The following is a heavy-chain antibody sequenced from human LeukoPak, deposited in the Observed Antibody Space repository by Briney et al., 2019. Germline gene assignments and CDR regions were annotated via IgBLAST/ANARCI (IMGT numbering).Heavy chain of an antibody. J-gene: IGHJ4*02. CDR3: ARDLGAGADEFFDY. D-gene: IGHD1-26*01. Sequence: GASVKVSCKASGYTFTSYTIHWVRQAPGQRLEWMGWINAGNGNTKYSQEFQDRVTITRDTSASTAYMELSSLRSEDMAVYYCARDLGAGADEFFDYWGQGTLVTVSS. CDR1: GYTFTSYT. CDR2: INAGNGNT. V-gene: IGHV1-3*03.